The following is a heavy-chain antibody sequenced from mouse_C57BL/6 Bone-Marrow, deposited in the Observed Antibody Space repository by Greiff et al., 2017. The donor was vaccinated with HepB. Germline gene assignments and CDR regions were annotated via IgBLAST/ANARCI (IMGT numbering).Heavy chain of an antibody. CDR1: GYTFTDYY. V-gene: IGHV1-19*01. D-gene: IGHD2-4*01. Sequence: EVKLQQSGPVLVKPGASVKMSCKASGYTFTDYYMNWVKQSHGKSLEWIGVINPYNGGTSYNQKFKGKATLTVDKSSSTAYMELNSLTSEDSAVYYCANYDYEFAYWGQGTLVTVSA. CDR3: ANYDYEFAY. J-gene: IGHJ3*01. CDR2: INPYNGGT.